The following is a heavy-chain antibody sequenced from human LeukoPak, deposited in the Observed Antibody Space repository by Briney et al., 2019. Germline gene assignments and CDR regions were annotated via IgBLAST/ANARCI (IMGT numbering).Heavy chain of an antibody. CDR1: GGSISSSSYY. D-gene: IGHD2-2*03. Sequence: PSETLSLTCTVSGGSISSSSYYWGWIRQPPGTGLEWIGSIYYSGSTNYNPSLKSRVTISVDTSKNQFSLKLSSVTAADTAVYYCARDIGGYCSSTSCYAIGYWGQGTLVTVSS. CDR2: IYYSGST. J-gene: IGHJ4*02. V-gene: IGHV4-39*07. CDR3: ARDIGGYCSSTSCYAIGY.